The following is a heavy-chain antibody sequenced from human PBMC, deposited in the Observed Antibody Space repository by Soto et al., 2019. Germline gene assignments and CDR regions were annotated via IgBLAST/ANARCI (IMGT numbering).Heavy chain of an antibody. D-gene: IGHD2-15*01. J-gene: IGHJ5*02. CDR3: ARRVQANSVVVQDNWLDP. CDR2: IYSSGST. V-gene: IGHV4-39*07. CDR1: GDSITSNSYF. Sequence: PSETLSLTCTVSGDSITSNSYFWAWIRQPPGKGLEWIGSIYSSGSTKYNPSLESRVTISVDTSKNQFSLKLTSLTAADTAVYYCARRVQANSVVVQDNWLDPWGQGTLVTVS.